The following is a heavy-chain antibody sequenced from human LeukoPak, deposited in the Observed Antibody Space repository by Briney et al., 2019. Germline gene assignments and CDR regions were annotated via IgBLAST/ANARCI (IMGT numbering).Heavy chain of an antibody. V-gene: IGHV4-30-4*01. J-gene: IGHJ5*02. CDR1: GGSISSGDYY. CDR3: ARYHYYSTGFDP. D-gene: IGHD4-11*01. Sequence: SETLSLTCTVSGGSISSGDYYWSWLRQPPGTGLEWIGYIYYSGSTYYNPSLKSRVTISVDTSKNQFSLKLSSVPAADTAVYYRARYHYYSTGFDPWGQGTLVTVSS. CDR2: IYYSGST.